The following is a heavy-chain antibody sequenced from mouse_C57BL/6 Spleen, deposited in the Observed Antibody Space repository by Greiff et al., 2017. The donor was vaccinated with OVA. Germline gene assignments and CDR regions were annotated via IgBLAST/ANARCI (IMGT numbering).Heavy chain of an antibody. V-gene: IGHV1-15*01. CDR3: TRSRDDYAMDY. Sequence: QVQLKQSGAELVRPGASVTLSCKASGYTFTDYEMHWVKQTPVHGLEWIGAIDPETGGTAYNQKFKGKAILTADKSSSTAYMELRSLTSEDSAVYYCTRSRDDYAMDYWGQGTSVTVSS. J-gene: IGHJ4*01. D-gene: IGHD3-3*01. CDR1: GYTFTDYE. CDR2: IDPETGGT.